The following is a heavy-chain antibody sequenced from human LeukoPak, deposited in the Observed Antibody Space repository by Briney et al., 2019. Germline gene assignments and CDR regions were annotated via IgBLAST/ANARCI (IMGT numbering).Heavy chain of an antibody. CDR1: GYTFTSYD. V-gene: IGHV1-8*01. CDR3: ARNFARRYCSGGSCYSYYYGMDV. D-gene: IGHD2-15*01. J-gene: IGHJ6*02. Sequence: VASVKVSCKASGYTFTSYDINWVRQATGQGLEWMGWMNPNSGNTGYAQKFQGRVTMTRNTSISTAYMELSSLRSEDTAVYYCARNFARRYCSGGSCYSYYYGMDVWGQGTTVTVSS. CDR2: MNPNSGNT.